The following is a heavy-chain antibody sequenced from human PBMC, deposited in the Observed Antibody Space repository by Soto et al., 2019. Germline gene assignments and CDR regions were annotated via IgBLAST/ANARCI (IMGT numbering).Heavy chain of an antibody. CDR3: ARVRITMVRGVIINYYGMDV. CDR2: IYYSGST. Sequence: SETLSLTCTVSGGSISGGGYYWSWIRQHPGKGLEWIGYIYYSGSTYYNPSLKSRVTISVDTSKNQFSLKLSSVTAADTAVYYCARVRITMVRGVIINYYGMDVWGQGTTVTVS. V-gene: IGHV4-31*03. J-gene: IGHJ6*02. CDR1: GGSISGGGYY. D-gene: IGHD3-10*01.